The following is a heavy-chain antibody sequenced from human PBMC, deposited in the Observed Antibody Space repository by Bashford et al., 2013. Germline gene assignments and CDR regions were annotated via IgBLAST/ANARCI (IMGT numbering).Heavy chain of an antibody. Sequence: GPSVKVSCKASGYTFTSYAMHWVRQAPGQRLEWMGWINAGNGNTKYSQKFQGRVTITRDTSASTAYMELSSLRSEDTAVYYCARATEDCTGGVCYTYYYYGMDVWGQGTTVTVSS. V-gene: IGHV1-3*01. D-gene: IGHD2-8*02. CDR3: ARATEDCTGGVCYTYYYYGMDV. J-gene: IGHJ6*02. CDR1: GYTFTSYA. CDR2: INAGNGNT.